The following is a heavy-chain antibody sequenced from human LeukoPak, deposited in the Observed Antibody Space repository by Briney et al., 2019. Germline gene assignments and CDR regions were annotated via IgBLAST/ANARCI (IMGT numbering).Heavy chain of an antibody. D-gene: IGHD3-22*01. CDR1: GYTFTDYY. J-gene: IGHJ6*02. CDR3: SRDPLNYYDSSGGGDYYGMDV. V-gene: IGHV1-2*02. Sequence: ASVKVSCKASGYTFTDYYMHWVRQAPGQGLAWMGWINPNSGGTNYAQKFQGRVTMTRDTSISTAYMELSRLRSDDTVVYYCSRDPLNYYDSSGGGDYYGMDVWGQGTTVTVSS. CDR2: INPNSGGT.